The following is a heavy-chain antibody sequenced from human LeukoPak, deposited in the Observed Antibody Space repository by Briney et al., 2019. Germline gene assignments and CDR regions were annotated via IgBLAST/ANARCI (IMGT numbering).Heavy chain of an antibody. V-gene: IGHV1-69*04. CDR2: IIPILGIA. J-gene: IGHJ6*02. Sequence: SVKVSCKASGGTFSSYAISWVRQAPGQGLEWMGRIIPILGIANYAQKFQGRVTITADKSTSTAYMELSSLRSEDTAVYYCARDHEGYYDSSGYPYYYYGMDVWGQGTTVTVSS. CDR3: ARDHEGYYDSSGYPYYYYGMDV. D-gene: IGHD3-22*01. CDR1: GGTFSSYA.